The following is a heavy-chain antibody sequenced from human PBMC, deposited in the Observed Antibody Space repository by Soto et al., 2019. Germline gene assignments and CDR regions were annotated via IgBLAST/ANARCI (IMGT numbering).Heavy chain of an antibody. Sequence: GGSLRLPCAASGFTFNHAWMSWVRQAPGKGLEWVGRIKSRTDGGTTDYAAPAKGRFTISRDDSKNTLYLQMNSQKTEDTAVYYFSKGYGEDVVPNAYWGQGTLDTGSS. CDR2: IKSRTDGGTT. V-gene: IGHV3-15*01. CDR1: GFTFNHAW. D-gene: IGHD2-15*01. J-gene: IGHJ4*02. CDR3: SKGYGEDVVPNAY.